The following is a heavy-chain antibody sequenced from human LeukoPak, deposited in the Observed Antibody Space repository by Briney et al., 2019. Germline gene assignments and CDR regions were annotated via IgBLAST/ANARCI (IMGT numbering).Heavy chain of an antibody. CDR1: GFTFSSYA. J-gene: IGHJ4*02. V-gene: IGHV3-23*01. Sequence: GGSLRLSCAASGFTFSSYAMSWVRQAPGKGLGWVSGVSGSGSRTYYADSVKGRFTISRDNSKNTLYQQMNSLRAEDTAVYYCAKPRGSSSVDYWGQGTLVTASS. CDR2: VSGSGSRT. D-gene: IGHD6-6*01. CDR3: AKPRGSSSVDY.